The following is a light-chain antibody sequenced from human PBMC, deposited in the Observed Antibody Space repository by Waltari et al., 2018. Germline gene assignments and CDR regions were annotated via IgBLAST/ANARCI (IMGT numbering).Light chain of an antibody. CDR2: DVS. V-gene: IGLV2-14*01. J-gene: IGLJ3*02. CDR1: SSDVGFYYY. Sequence: QSALTQPASVSGSPGQSITISCPGTSSDVGFYYYLSWYQQHPGKAPKLMIYDVSERPSGVSNRFSGSKSGNTASLTISGLQAEDEADYYCNSYAGSSSWVFGGGTKLTVL. CDR3: NSYAGSSSWV.